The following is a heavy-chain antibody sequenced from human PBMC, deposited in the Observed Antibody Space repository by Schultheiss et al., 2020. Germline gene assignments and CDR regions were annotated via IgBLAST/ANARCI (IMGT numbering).Heavy chain of an antibody. CDR3: AVPRGCSGGSCYYYYGMDV. CDR2: IIPIFGTA. V-gene: IGHV1-69*13. CDR1: GGTFSSYA. J-gene: IGHJ6*02. Sequence: SVKVSCKASGGTFSSYAISWVRQAPGQGLEWMGGIIPIFGTANYAQKFQGRVTITADESTSTAYMELRSLRSDDTAVYYCAVPRGCSGGSCYYYYGMDVWGEGTTV. D-gene: IGHD2-15*01.